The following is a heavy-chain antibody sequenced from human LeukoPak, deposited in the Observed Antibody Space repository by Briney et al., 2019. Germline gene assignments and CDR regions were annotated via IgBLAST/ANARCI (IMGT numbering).Heavy chain of an antibody. CDR1: GYTFTSYG. CDR2: ISAYNGNT. Sequence: ASVRVSCKASGYTFTSYGISWVRQAPGQGLEWMGWISAYNGNTNYAQKLQGRVTMTTDTSTSTAYMELRSLRSDDTAVYYCARDLYSSGWYDLAGYYYGMDVWGQGTTVTVSS. V-gene: IGHV1-18*01. J-gene: IGHJ6*02. D-gene: IGHD6-19*01. CDR3: ARDLYSSGWYDLAGYYYGMDV.